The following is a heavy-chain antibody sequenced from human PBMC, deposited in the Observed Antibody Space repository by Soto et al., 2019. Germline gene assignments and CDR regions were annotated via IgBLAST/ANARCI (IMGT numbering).Heavy chain of an antibody. J-gene: IGHJ4*02. V-gene: IGHV1-69*02. CDR1: GGTFGSYT. CDR2: IIPILGIA. D-gene: IGHD2-15*01. Sequence: QVQLVQSGAEVKKPGSSVKVSCKASGGTFGSYTISWVRQAPGQGLDWMGRIIPILGIANYAQKFQGRVTITADKSTSTAYMELSSLRSEDTAVYYCARGRDGHFDYWGQGTLVTVSS. CDR3: ARGRDGHFDY.